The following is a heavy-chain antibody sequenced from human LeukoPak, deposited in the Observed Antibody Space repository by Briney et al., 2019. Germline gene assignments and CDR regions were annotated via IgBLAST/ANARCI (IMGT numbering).Heavy chain of an antibody. CDR3: ASTQHRENYYYMDL. CDR2: VYSGDST. V-gene: IGHV3-53*01. J-gene: IGHJ6*03. Sequence: GGSLRLSCAASGFTVSSNYMNWVRQAPGKGLEWVSGVYSGDSTFYADSVKGRFTVSRDNSKNTLYLQMNSLTAEDTAVCYCASTQHRENYYYMDLWGKGTTVTVSS. CDR1: GFTVSSNY.